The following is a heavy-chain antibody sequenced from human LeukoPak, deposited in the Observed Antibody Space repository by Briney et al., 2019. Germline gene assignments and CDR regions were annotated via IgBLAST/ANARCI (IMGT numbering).Heavy chain of an antibody. CDR1: GYTFTSYG. D-gene: IGHD4-17*01. V-gene: IGHV1-18*01. J-gene: IGHJ4*02. CDR2: ISAYNGNT. Sequence: GASVKVSCKASGYTFTSYGISWVRQAPGQGLEWMGWISAYNGNTNYAQKLQGRVTMATDTSTSTAYMELRSLRSDDTAVYYCARGVTTPKRGNYFDYWGQGTLVTVSS. CDR3: ARGVTTPKRGNYFDY.